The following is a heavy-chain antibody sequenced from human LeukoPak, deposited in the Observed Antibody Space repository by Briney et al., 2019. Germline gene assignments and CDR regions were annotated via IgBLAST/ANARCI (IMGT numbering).Heavy chain of an antibody. CDR1: GFTVSSNY. CDR3: ARDRGHSSSWSPHTLDY. CDR2: IYSGGST. D-gene: IGHD6-13*01. J-gene: IGHJ4*02. V-gene: IGHV3-53*01. Sequence: PGWSLSLSCAASGFTVSSNYMSWVRQAPGKGLEWVSVIYSGGSTYYADSVKGRFTISRDNSKNTLYLQMNSLRAEDTAVYYCARDRGHSSSWSPHTLDYWGQGTLVTVSS.